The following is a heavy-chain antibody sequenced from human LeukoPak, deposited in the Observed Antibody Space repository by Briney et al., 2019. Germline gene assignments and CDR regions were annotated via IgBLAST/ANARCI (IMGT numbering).Heavy chain of an antibody. Sequence: GGPLRLSCAASGFTFSNAWMSWVRQAPGKGLEWVGRIKSKTDGGTTDYAAPVKGRFTISRDDSKNTLYLQMNSLKTEDTAVYYCTTWYCSSTSCPEDYWGQGTLVTVSS. CDR3: TTWYCSSTSCPEDY. D-gene: IGHD2-2*01. J-gene: IGHJ4*02. CDR1: GFTFSNAW. CDR2: IKSKTDGGTT. V-gene: IGHV3-15*01.